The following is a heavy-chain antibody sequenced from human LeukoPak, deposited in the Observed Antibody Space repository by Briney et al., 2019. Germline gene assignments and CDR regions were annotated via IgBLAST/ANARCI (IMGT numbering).Heavy chain of an antibody. J-gene: IGHJ4*02. CDR1: GFTFSSYS. V-gene: IGHV3-21*01. D-gene: IGHD5-18*01. Sequence: GGSLRPSCAASGFTFSSYSMNWVRQAPGKGLEWVSSISSSSSYIYYADSVKGRFTISRDNAKNSLYLQMNSLRAEDTAVYYCARVSVDTAMVTPSGFDYWGQGTLVTVSS. CDR2: ISSSSSYI. CDR3: ARVSVDTAMVTPSGFDY.